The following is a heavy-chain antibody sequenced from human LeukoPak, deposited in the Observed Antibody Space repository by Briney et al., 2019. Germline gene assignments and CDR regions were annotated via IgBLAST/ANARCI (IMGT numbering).Heavy chain of an antibody. Sequence: GRSLRLSCAASGFSFSSYGMHWVRQAPGKGLEWVAVISYDGTNKYYADSVKGRYTISRDNPKNTLYLQMNSLRTEDTAVYYCAKGLLGYCSTSTCYPFDYWGQGTLVTVYS. V-gene: IGHV3-30*18. D-gene: IGHD2-2*01. CDR3: AKGLLGYCSTSTCYPFDY. CDR1: GFSFSSYG. CDR2: ISYDGTNK. J-gene: IGHJ4*02.